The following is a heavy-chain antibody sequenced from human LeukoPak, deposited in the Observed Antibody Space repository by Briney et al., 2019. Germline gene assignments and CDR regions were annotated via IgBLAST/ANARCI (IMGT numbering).Heavy chain of an antibody. CDR1: GDSINSYF. CDR2: IIHSGST. D-gene: IGHD6-6*01. CDR3: ARSTPSIAALDY. Sequence: SETLSLTCSVSGDSINSYFLSWIRQPPGKGLEWIGEIIHSGSTNYNPSLKSRVTISVDTSKNQFSLKLSSVTAADTAVYYCARSTPSIAALDYWGQGTLVTVSS. J-gene: IGHJ4*02. V-gene: IGHV4-34*12.